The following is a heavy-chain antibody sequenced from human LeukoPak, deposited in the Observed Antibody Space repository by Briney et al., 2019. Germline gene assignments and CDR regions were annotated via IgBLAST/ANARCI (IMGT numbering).Heavy chain of an antibody. V-gene: IGHV4-30-2*01. CDR3: ASTHRKYYYDSSGSSSGWFDP. CDR1: GGSISSGGYP. CDR2: IYHSGST. D-gene: IGHD3-22*01. Sequence: SQTLSLTCAVSGGSISSGGYPWSWIRQPPGKGLEWIGYIYHSGSTYYNPSLKSRVTISVDRSKNQFSLRLSSVTAADTAVYYCASTHRKYYYDSSGSSSGWFDPWGQGTLVTVSS. J-gene: IGHJ5*02.